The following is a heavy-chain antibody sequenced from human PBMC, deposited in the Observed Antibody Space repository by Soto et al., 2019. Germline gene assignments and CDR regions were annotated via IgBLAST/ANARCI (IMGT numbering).Heavy chain of an antibody. J-gene: IGHJ4*02. CDR1: GGSISSYY. CDR2: IYYSGST. V-gene: IGHV4-59*12. Sequence: SETLSLTCTVSGGSISSYYWSWIRQPPGKGLEWIGYIYYSGSTNYNPSLKSRVTISVDKSKNQFSLKLSSVTAADTAVYYCTKSEGSMYGYYFDYWGQGTMVTVSS. CDR3: TKSEGSMYGYYFDY. D-gene: IGHD2-8*02.